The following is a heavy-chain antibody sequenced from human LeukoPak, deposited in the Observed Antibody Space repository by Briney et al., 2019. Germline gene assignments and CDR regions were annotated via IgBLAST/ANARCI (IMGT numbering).Heavy chain of an antibody. J-gene: IGHJ3*01. CDR2: IYASGSS. V-gene: IGHV4-4*07. CDR3: ARGAWLLNDGFDV. Sequence: SETLSLTCTVSGGSISAYYWNWIRHPAAGGPEWIGRIYASGSSNYNPSLRSRVAMSLDKSKSQFSLSLDSVTAADTAVYYCARGAWLLNDGFDVWGQGTMVTVSS. D-gene: IGHD2-15*01. CDR1: GGSISAYY.